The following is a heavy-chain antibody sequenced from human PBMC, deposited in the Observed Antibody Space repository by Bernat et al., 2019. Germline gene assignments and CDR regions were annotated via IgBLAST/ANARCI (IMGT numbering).Heavy chain of an antibody. J-gene: IGHJ4*02. CDR3: AKDGWEVPTKNDY. CDR1: GFTFRSYA. V-gene: IGHV3-23*01. Sequence: VQLLESGGGLVQTGGSLRLSCAASGFTFRSYAMSWVRQAPGKGLEWASAISGSGASTYYADSVKGRFTISRDNSRNTLYLQMNSLRAEDTAVYYCAKDGWEVPTKNDYWGQGTLVTVSS. D-gene: IGHD1-26*01. CDR2: ISGSGAST.